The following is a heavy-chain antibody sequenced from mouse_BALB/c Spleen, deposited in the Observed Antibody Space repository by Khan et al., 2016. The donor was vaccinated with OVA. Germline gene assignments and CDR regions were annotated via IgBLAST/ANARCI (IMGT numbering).Heavy chain of an antibody. CDR2: IWSDGST. CDR3: ARHDRYFYALDY. D-gene: IGHD2-14*01. J-gene: IGHJ4*01. Sequence: QVQLKQSGPGLVEPSQSLSITCTISGFSLTNYGVHWVRQPPGKGLEWLVVIWSDGSTTYNSALKSRLSISKDNSKSQVFLKMNSLQTDDTAMYYCARHDRYFYALDYWGQGTSVTVSS. V-gene: IGHV2-6-1*01. CDR1: GFSLTNYG.